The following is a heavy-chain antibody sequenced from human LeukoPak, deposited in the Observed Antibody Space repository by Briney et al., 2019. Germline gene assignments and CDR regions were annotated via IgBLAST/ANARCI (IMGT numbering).Heavy chain of an antibody. V-gene: IGHV3-7*01. D-gene: IGHD1-26*01. CDR2: MNIDGSEK. Sequence: GGSLRLSCAASGFTFSSYWMSWVRQAPGKRLEWVANMNIDGSEKYYADSVKGRFTISGDNARNSVYLQMNSLRVEDTAVYYCARDPVEWELLLDYWGQGTLVTVSS. J-gene: IGHJ4*02. CDR3: ARDPVEWELLLDY. CDR1: GFTFSSYW.